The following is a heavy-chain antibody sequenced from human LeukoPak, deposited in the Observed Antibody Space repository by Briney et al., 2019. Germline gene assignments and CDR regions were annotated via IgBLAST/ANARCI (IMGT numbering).Heavy chain of an antibody. CDR3: ARDMVRGVMVLDY. V-gene: IGHV3-33*08. CDR1: GFTFDDYA. J-gene: IGHJ4*02. Sequence: GGSLRLSCAASGFTFDDYAMHWVRQAPGKGLEWVAVIWYDGSNKYYADSVKGRFTISRDNSKNTLYLQMNSLRAEDTAVYYCARDMVRGVMVLDYWGQGTLVTVSS. CDR2: IWYDGSNK. D-gene: IGHD3-10*01.